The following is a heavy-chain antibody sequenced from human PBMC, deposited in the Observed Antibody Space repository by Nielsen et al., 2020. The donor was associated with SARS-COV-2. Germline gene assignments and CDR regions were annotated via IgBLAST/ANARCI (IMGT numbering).Heavy chain of an antibody. CDR3: ARVGGSSWYFDN. J-gene: IGHJ4*02. CDR1: GFTVSSNY. V-gene: IGHV3-7*03. CDR2: IKQDGTEK. D-gene: IGHD6-13*01. Sequence: GGSLRLSCAASGFTVSSNYMSWVRQAPGKGLEWVANIKQDGTEKYYVDSVKGRFTISRDNAKNSMYLQMNSLRVEDTAVYYCARVGGSSWYFDNWGQGTLVTVSS.